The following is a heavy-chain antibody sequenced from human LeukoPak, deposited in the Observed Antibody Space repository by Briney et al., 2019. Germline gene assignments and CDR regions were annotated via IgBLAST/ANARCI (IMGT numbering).Heavy chain of an antibody. CDR2: ISSDGSSA. J-gene: IGHJ4*02. CDR3: ARMRISMMRGVSTFYFDY. V-gene: IGHV3-74*01. CDR1: GFTFSSYW. Sequence: GGSLRLSCAASGFTFSSYWMHWVRQVSGKGLVWVSRISSDGSSADYADSVKGRFTISRDNAKNTLYLHMNSLRAEDTAVYYCARMRISMMRGVSTFYFDYWGQGTLVTVSS. D-gene: IGHD3-10*01.